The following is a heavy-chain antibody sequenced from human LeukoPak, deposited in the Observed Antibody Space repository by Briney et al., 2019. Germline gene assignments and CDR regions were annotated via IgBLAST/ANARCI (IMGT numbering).Heavy chain of an antibody. V-gene: IGHV4-34*01. CDR3: ARGGSYDFWSAISYGLDV. D-gene: IGHD3-3*01. CDR2: INHSGST. Sequence: SETLSLTCAVYGGSFSGYYWSWICQPPGKGLEWIGEINHSGSTNYNPSLRSRVSISVDTSKNQFSLKLSSVTAADTAVYYCARGGSYDFWSAISYGLDVWGQGTTVTVSS. J-gene: IGHJ6*02. CDR1: GGSFSGYY.